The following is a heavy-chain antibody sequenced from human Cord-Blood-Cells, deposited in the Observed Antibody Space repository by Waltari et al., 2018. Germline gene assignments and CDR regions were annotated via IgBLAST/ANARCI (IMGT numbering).Heavy chain of an antibody. V-gene: IGHV4-38-2*01. CDR3: ARTSGSSSWYRGDYFDY. Sequence: QVQLQESGPGLVKPSETLSLTCAVSGYSISSGYYWGWIRQPTGKGLEWIGSIYHSGSTYYNPSLKSRVTISVDTSKNQFSLKLSSVTAADTAVYYCARTSGSSSWYRGDYFDYWGQGTLVTVSS. J-gene: IGHJ4*02. CDR2: IYHSGST. CDR1: GYSISSGYY. D-gene: IGHD6-13*01.